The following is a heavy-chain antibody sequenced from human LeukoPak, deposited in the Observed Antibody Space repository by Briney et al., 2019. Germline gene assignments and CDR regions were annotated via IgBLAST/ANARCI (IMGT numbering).Heavy chain of an antibody. V-gene: IGHV1-2*02. CDR1: GYTFTGYY. D-gene: IGHD3-22*01. CDR3: ARVHSSGYYGLDY. Sequence: GASVTVSFTASGYTFTGYYMHWVRQAPGQGLERMGWINPNSGGTNYAQKFQGRVTMTRDTSISTAYMELSRLRSDDTAVYYCARVHSSGYYGLDYWGQGTLVTVSS. J-gene: IGHJ4*02. CDR2: INPNSGGT.